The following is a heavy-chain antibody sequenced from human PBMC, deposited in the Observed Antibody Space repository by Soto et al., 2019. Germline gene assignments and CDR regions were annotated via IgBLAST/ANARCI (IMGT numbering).Heavy chain of an antibody. CDR2: IIPIFGTA. CDR3: AREVVXAAIHGGGRVYYYGMDV. CDR1: GGTFSSYA. V-gene: IGHV1-69*13. D-gene: IGHD2-2*02. Sequence: ASVEVSCKGSGGTFSSYAISWVRQAPGQGLEWMGGIIPIFGTANYAQKFQGRVTITADESTSTAYMELSSLRSEDTAVYYCAREVVXAAIHGGGRVYYYGMDVWGQGTTVTVSS. J-gene: IGHJ6*02.